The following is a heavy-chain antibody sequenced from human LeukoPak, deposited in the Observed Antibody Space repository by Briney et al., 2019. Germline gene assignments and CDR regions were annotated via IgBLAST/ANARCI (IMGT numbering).Heavy chain of an antibody. CDR2: IASDGSI. CDR3: AKSVIVVVVAADFDY. Sequence: GGSLRLSCAASGFTVSSYEMNWVRQAPGKGLEWISFIASDGSINYADSVKGRFTISRDNSKNTLYLQMNSLRAEDTAVYYCAKSVIVVVVAADFDYWGQGTLVTVSS. CDR1: GFTVSSYE. D-gene: IGHD2-15*01. J-gene: IGHJ4*02. V-gene: IGHV3-48*03.